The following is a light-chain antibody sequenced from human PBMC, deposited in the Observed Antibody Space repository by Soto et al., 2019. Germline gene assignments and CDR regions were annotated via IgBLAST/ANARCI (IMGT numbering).Light chain of an antibody. Sequence: DIQMTQSPSTLSASVGDRVTITCRATQSISNWLAWYQQKPGKAPKLLIYQASTLESGVPSRFSGSGSGTEFTLTIISLQPDDFATYYCQQYNTYWTFGQGTKVEVK. CDR3: QQYNTYWT. V-gene: IGKV1-5*03. J-gene: IGKJ1*01. CDR2: QAS. CDR1: QSISNW.